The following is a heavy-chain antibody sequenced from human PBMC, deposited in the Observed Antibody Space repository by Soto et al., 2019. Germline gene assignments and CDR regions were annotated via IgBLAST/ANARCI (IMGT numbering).Heavy chain of an antibody. Sequence: QVQLVQSGAEVKKPGASVKXSCKASGYTFTSYDINWVRQATGQGLEWMGWMNSNNGNTGYAQKFQGRVTMTRNTSISTAYMELSSLRSEDTAVYYCAKEKTSYGMDVWGQGTTVTVSS. J-gene: IGHJ6*02. CDR1: GYTFTSYD. CDR2: MNSNNGNT. V-gene: IGHV1-8*01. CDR3: AKEKTSYGMDV.